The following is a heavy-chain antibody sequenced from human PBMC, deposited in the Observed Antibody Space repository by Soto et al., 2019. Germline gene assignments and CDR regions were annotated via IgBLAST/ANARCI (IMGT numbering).Heavy chain of an antibody. Sequence: ASVKVSCKASGYTFTSYYMHWVRQAPGQGLEWMGIINPSGGSTSYAQKFQGRVTMTIDTSTTTAYMELRGLTSDDTAIYYCAKKGQPPYYYYVLDGWGQGTTVTVYS. CDR1: GYTFTSYY. J-gene: IGHJ6*02. V-gene: IGHV1-46*01. CDR2: INPSGGST. CDR3: AKKGQPPYYYYVLDG.